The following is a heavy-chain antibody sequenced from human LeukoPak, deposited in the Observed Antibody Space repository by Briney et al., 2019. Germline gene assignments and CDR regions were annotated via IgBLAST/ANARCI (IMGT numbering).Heavy chain of an antibody. CDR2: ISSSGSTI. Sequence: GGSLRLSCAASGFTVSSKYMSWVRQAPGKGLEWVSYISSSGSTIYYADSVKGRFTISRDNAKNSLYLQMNSLRAEDTAVYYCARDFNDILTGYYLGEAYYGMDVWGQGTTVTVSS. CDR1: GFTVSSKY. J-gene: IGHJ6*02. D-gene: IGHD3-9*01. CDR3: ARDFNDILTGYYLGEAYYGMDV. V-gene: IGHV3-48*03.